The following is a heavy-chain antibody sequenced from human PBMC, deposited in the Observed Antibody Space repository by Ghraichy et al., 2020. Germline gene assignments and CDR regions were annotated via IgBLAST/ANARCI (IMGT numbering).Heavy chain of an antibody. V-gene: IGHV4-59*08. CDR1: GGSISSYY. D-gene: IGHD2-15*01. CDR2: IYYSGST. CDR3: ARHDGRYCSGGSCFGFDY. Sequence: SETLSLTCTVSGGSISSYYWSWIRQPPGKGLEWIGYIYYSGSTNYNPSLKSRVTISVDTSKNQFSLKLSSVTAADTAVYYCARHDGRYCSGGSCFGFDYWGQGTLVTVSS. J-gene: IGHJ4*02.